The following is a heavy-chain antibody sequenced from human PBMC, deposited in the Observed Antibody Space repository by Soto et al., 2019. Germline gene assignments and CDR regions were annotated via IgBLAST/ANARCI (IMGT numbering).Heavy chain of an antibody. V-gene: IGHV6-1*01. D-gene: IGHD2-15*01. CDR3: ARVGPNIGNWFDP. J-gene: IGHJ5*02. CDR1: GDGVSSTSAA. Sequence: QVQLQQSGPGLVKASQTLSLTCAISGDGVSSTSAAWHWVRQSPSRGLEWLGRTYYRSKWYNDYAISVKGRITFNADTSKTHFSLHLNSVTPEDTAVYYCARVGPNIGNWFDPWGQGTLVTVSS. CDR2: TYYRSKWYN.